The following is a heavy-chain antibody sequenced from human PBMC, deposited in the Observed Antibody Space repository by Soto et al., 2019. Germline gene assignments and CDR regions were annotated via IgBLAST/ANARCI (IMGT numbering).Heavy chain of an antibody. V-gene: IGHV3-23*01. CDR3: AKDQWELRF. CDR2: ISAGGDDT. D-gene: IGHD1-26*01. Sequence: VQVLESGGGLVQPGGSLRLSCAASGFTFSSYAMSWVRQAPGKGLEWVSAISAGGDDTYHADSIKVRLTISRDNYKIALYLQMNSLRVEDTAVYYCAKDQWELRFWGQGSLVTVSS. J-gene: IGHJ4*02. CDR1: GFTFSSYA.